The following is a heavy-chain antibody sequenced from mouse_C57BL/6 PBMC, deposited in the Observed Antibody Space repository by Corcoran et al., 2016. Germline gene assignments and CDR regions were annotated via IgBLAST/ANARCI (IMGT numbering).Heavy chain of an antibody. D-gene: IGHD2-5*01. CDR3: ARRVYSNYGFAY. V-gene: IGHV1-19*01. J-gene: IGHJ3*01. Sequence: EVQLQQSGPVLVKPGASVKMSCKASGYTFTDYYMNWVKQSHGKSLEWIGVINPYNGGTSYNQKFKGKATLTVDKSSSTAYMELNSLTSEDSAVYYCARRVYSNYGFAYWGQGTLVTVSA. CDR2: INPYNGGT. CDR1: GYTFTDYY.